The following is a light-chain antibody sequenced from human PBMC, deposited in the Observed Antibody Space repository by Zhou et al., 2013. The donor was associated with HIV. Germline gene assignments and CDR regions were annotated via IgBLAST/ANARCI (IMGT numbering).Light chain of an antibody. J-gene: IGKJ2*01. CDR2: AAS. Sequence: TVMTQSPATLSVSPGETATLSCRASRNISTSLAWYQQKFGQPPRVLIYAASTRATDTPVRFNGFGSGTDFTLVITSLQSEDFAYYYCQQYINWPMYTFGQGT. CDR3: QQYINWPMYT. V-gene: IGKV3D-15*01. CDR1: RNISTS.